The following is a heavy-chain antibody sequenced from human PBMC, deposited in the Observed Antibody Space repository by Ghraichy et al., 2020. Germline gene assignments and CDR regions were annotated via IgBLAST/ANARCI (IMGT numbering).Heavy chain of an antibody. V-gene: IGHV3-74*01. Sequence: GGSLRLSCAASGFTFSSYWMHWVRQAPGKGLVWVSRIKSDGSSANYADSVEGRFTISRDNAKNSVYLQMNSLRAEDTAVYYCARGVFMTYGVDYWGQGTLVTVPS. CDR3: ARGVFMTYGVDY. CDR2: IKSDGSSA. D-gene: IGHD4/OR15-4a*01. CDR1: GFTFSSYW. J-gene: IGHJ4*02.